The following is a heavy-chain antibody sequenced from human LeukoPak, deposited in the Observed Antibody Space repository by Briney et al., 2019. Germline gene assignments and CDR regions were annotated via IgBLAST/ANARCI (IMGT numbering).Heavy chain of an antibody. CDR1: GYSFTSYW. V-gene: IGHV5-51*01. CDR3: ARRNYDFWSGYYDWLDP. Sequence: GESLKISCKGSGYSFTSYWIGWVRQMPGKGLEWMGIIYPGDSDTRYSPSFQGQVTISADKSISTAYLQWSSLKASDTAMYYCARRNYDFWSGYYDWLDPWGQGTLVTVSS. D-gene: IGHD3-3*01. J-gene: IGHJ5*02. CDR2: IYPGDSDT.